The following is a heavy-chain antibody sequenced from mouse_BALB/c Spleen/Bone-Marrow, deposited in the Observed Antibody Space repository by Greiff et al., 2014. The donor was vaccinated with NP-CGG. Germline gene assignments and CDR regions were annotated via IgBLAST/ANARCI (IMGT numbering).Heavy chain of an antibody. CDR3: ARSGFDY. Sequence: QVQLQQSGSVLVRAGASVKLSCKASGYTFTSSWMHWAEQRPGQGLEWIGEIHPNSGNTNYNEKFKGKATLTVDTSSSTAYVDLSSLTSEDSAVYYCARSGFDYWGQGTTLTVSS. J-gene: IGHJ2*01. CDR2: IHPNSGNT. D-gene: IGHD4-1*01. CDR1: GYTFTSSW. V-gene: IGHV1S130*01.